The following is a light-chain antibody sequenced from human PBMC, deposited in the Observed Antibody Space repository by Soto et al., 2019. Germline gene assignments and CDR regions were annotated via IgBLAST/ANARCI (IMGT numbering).Light chain of an antibody. Sequence: DIVMTHSPDSLAVSLGERATINFKSSQSVLYSSNNKNYLAWYQQKPGQPPKLLIYWASTRESGVPDRFSGSGSGTDFTLTIRSLQAEDVAVYYCKQYYSTPPTFGQGTKVDIK. J-gene: IGKJ1*01. CDR1: QSVLYSSNNKNY. CDR2: WAS. CDR3: KQYYSTPPT. V-gene: IGKV4-1*01.